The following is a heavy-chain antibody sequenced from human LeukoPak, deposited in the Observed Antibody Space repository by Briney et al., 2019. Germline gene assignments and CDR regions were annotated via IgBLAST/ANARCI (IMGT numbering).Heavy chain of an antibody. CDR1: GGSVSSGSYY. CDR2: IYTSGST. D-gene: IGHD2/OR15-2a*01. J-gene: IGHJ5*02. V-gene: IGHV4-61*02. Sequence: SETLSLTCTVSGGSVSSGSYYWSWIRQPAGKGLEWIGRIYTSGSTNYNPSLKSRVTISVDTSKNQFSLKLSSVTAADTAVYYCARDPFLDPWGQGTLVTVSS. CDR3: ARDPFLDP.